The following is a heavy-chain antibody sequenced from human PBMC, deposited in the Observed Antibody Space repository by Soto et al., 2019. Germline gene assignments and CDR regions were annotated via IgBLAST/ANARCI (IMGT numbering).Heavy chain of an antibody. CDR3: ARDRGSSGSSPADAFDI. Sequence: VGSLRLSCAASGFTFSSYSMNWVRQAPGKGLEWVSSISSSSYIYYADSVKGRFTISRDNAKNSLYLQMNSLRAEDTAVYYCARDRGSSGSSPADAFDIWGQGTMVTVSS. V-gene: IGHV3-21*01. CDR1: GFTFSSYS. D-gene: IGHD1-26*01. CDR2: ISSSSYI. J-gene: IGHJ3*02.